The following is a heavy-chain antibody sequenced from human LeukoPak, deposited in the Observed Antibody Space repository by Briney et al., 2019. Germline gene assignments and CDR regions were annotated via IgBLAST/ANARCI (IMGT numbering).Heavy chain of an antibody. CDR3: VRVIGAPNYYYYMDV. V-gene: IGHV4-4*07. Sequence: PSETLSLTCTVSGGSISTYYWRWIRQPAGKGLEWIGRIYTSGSTNYNPFLKSRVTMSVDTSKNQFSLKLSSVTAADTAVYYCVRVIGAPNYYYYMDVWGKGTTVTVSS. D-gene: IGHD3-22*01. J-gene: IGHJ6*03. CDR2: IYTSGST. CDR1: GGSISTYY.